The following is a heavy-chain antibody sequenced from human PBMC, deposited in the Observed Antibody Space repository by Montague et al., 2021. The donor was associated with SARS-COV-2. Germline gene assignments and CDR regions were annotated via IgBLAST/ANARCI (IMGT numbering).Heavy chain of an antibody. CDR3: AGHPFKSPWDPRPFYS. CDR1: GGSISTYY. Sequence: SETLSLTCSVSGGSISTYYRTWIRQPPGKGLEWLAYLYYSGSTNYNPSLKSRVTISVDTSKNELSLKLSSVTAADTAVYFCAGHPFKSPWDPRPFYSWGQGALVIVSS. CDR2: LYYSGST. V-gene: IGHV4-59*08. J-gene: IGHJ5*01. D-gene: IGHD1-1*01.